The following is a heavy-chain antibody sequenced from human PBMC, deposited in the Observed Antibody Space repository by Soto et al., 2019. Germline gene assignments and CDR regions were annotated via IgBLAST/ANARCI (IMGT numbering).Heavy chain of an antibody. V-gene: IGHV3-23*01. CDR2: ISGSGGST. Sequence: PGGSLSLSCAASGFTFSSYAMSWVRQAPGMGLEWVSAISGSGGSTYHADSVKGRFTISGDNSKNTLYLQMNSLRAEDTAVYYCAKTRLPAPVVTYYFDCWGKRTLVSVAS. CDR1: GFTFSSYA. CDR3: AKTRLPAPVVTYYFDC. J-gene: IGHJ4*02. D-gene: IGHD3-22*01.